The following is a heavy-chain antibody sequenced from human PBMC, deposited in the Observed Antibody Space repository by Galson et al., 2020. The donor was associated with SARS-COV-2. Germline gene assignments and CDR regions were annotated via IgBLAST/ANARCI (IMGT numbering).Heavy chain of an antibody. Sequence: GESLKISCAASGFTFSSYSMHWVRQAPGKGLEGVAGILHDGSYKYYVDSVNGRFTISRDNSKNTLYLQMNSLRAGDTAVYYCARGGIMGGTIRGVFDSWGQGT. D-gene: IGHD1-26*01. CDR1: GFTFSSYS. CDR2: ILHDGSYK. CDR3: ARGGIMGGTIRGVFDS. V-gene: IGHV3-33*08. J-gene: IGHJ3*02.